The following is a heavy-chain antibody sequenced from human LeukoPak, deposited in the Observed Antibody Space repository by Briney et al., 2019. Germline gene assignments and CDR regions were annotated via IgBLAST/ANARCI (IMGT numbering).Heavy chain of an antibody. D-gene: IGHD6-13*01. CDR3: ARGGRIAAAGTRDYYMDV. J-gene: IGHJ6*03. Sequence: PSETLSLTCTVSGGSISGYYWSWIRQPAGKGLEWIGRIYTSGSTNYNPSLKSRVTMSVDTSKNQFSLKLSSVTAADTAVYYCARGGRIAAAGTRDYYMDVWGKGTTVTISS. CDR1: GGSISGYY. CDR2: IYTSGST. V-gene: IGHV4-4*07.